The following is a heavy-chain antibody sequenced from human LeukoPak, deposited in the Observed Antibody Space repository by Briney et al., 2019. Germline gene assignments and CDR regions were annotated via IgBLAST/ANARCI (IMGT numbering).Heavy chain of an antibody. Sequence: SETLSLTCAVSGGSISSGGYSWSWIRQPPGKGLEWIGYIYHSGSTYYNPSLKSRVTISVDRSKNQFSLKLSSVTAADTAVYYCARRITMIDYGMDVWGQGTTVTVSS. V-gene: IGHV4-30-2*01. D-gene: IGHD3-22*01. CDR2: IYHSGST. J-gene: IGHJ6*02. CDR3: ARRITMIDYGMDV. CDR1: GGSISSGGYS.